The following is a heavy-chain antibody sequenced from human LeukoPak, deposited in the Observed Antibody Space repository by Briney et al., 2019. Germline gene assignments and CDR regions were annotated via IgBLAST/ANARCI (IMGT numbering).Heavy chain of an antibody. J-gene: IGHJ3*02. V-gene: IGHV3-23*01. Sequence: GGSLRLSCAASGFTFSSYAMSWVRQAPGKGLEWVSAISGSGGSTYYADSVKGRFTISRDNSKNTLYQQMNSLRAEDTAVYYCAKGCSSTSCRDAFDIWGQGTMVTVSS. D-gene: IGHD2-2*01. CDR3: AKGCSSTSCRDAFDI. CDR2: ISGSGGST. CDR1: GFTFSSYA.